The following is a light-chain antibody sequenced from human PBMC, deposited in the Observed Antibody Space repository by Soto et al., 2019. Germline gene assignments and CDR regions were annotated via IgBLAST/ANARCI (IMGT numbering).Light chain of an antibody. J-gene: IGKJ4*01. CDR2: AAS. Sequence: DIQLTQSPSFLSASVGDRVTITCRASQGIRDFLAWYQQKPGQPPKLLIYAASTLQTGVPTRFSGIASGTEFTLIISNPQPADFATYYCQQFNVYPLTFGGGTKVEIK. CDR1: QGIRDF. V-gene: IGKV1-9*01. CDR3: QQFNVYPLT.